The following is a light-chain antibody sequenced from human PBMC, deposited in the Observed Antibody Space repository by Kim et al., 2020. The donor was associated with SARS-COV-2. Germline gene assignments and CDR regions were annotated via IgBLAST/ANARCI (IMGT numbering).Light chain of an antibody. J-gene: IGKJ5*01. CDR2: AAS. V-gene: IGKV1-8*01. Sequence: GDRVTITCRASQGISSYLAWYQQKPGKAPKLLIYAASTLQSGVPSRFSGSGSGTDFTLTISCLQSEDFATYYCQQYYSYPTFGQGTRLEIK. CDR1: QGISSY. CDR3: QQYYSYPT.